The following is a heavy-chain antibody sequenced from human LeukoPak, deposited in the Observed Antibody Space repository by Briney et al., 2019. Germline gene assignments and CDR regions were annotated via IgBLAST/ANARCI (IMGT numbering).Heavy chain of an antibody. Sequence: GGSLRLSCAAAGVSFSSYAMSCVRQAPGKGLEWVSTISGSGGSTYSADSVKGRFTISRDNSKNTLYMQMNSLRAEDTAVYYCADPRHEYCSSWYLWFDTWGQGTLVTVSS. CDR3: ADPRHEYCSSWYLWFDT. D-gene: IGHD6-13*01. J-gene: IGHJ5*02. CDR2: ISGSGGST. V-gene: IGHV3-23*01. CDR1: GVSFSSYA.